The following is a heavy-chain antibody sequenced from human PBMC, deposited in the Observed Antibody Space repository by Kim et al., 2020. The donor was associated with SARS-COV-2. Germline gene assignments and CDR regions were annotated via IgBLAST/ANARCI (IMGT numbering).Heavy chain of an antibody. Sequence: SETLSLTCAVSGGSFSGYFWGWIRQPPGKGLEWIGEIDHTGRSNYNPPLKSRVTISVDTSKNQFSLKMRSVTAADTAVYYCARKPSYSDTSPFDFWGRGTLVTVSS. D-gene: IGHD6-13*01. V-gene: IGHV4-34*01. CDR1: GGSFSGYF. CDR3: ARKPSYSDTSPFDF. J-gene: IGHJ4*02. CDR2: IDHTGRS.